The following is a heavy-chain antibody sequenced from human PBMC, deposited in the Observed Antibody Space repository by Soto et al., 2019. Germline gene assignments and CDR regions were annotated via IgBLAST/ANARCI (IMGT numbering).Heavy chain of an antibody. D-gene: IGHD2-15*01. CDR1: GGSISSSSYY. Sequence: PSETLSLTCTVSGGSISSSSYYWGWIRQPPGKGLEWIGSIYYSGSTYYNPSLKSRVTISVDTSKNQFSLKLSSVTAADTAVYYCARHPSPGLYCSGGSCGVDAFDIWGQGTMVTVSS. CDR2: IYYSGST. J-gene: IGHJ3*02. V-gene: IGHV4-39*01. CDR3: ARHPSPGLYCSGGSCGVDAFDI.